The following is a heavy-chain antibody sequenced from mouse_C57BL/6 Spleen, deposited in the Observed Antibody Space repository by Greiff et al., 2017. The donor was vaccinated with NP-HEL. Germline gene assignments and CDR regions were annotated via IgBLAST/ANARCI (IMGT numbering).Heavy chain of an antibody. Sequence: DVMLVESGGGLVKPGGSLKLSCAASGFTFSDYGMHWVRQAPEKGLEWVAYISSGSSSIYYADTVKGRFTISRDNAKNTLFLQMTSLRSEDTAMYYCATFPTRYFDVWGTGTTVTVSS. D-gene: IGHD2-10*01. CDR2: ISSGSSSI. V-gene: IGHV5-17*01. J-gene: IGHJ1*03. CDR1: GFTFSDYG. CDR3: ATFPTRYFDV.